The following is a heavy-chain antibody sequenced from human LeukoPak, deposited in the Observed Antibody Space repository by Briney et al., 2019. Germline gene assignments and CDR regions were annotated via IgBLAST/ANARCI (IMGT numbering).Heavy chain of an antibody. D-gene: IGHD4-17*01. CDR3: ARTYYGDQGGFDC. CDR2: IFSNDEK. CDR1: GFSLSNARMG. V-gene: IGHV2-26*01. Sequence: GSGPTLVNPTETLTLTCTVSGFSLSNARMGVSWIRQPPGKALEWLAHIFSNDEKSYSASLKSRLTISKDTSKSQVVLTMTNMDPVDTATYYCARTYYGDQGGFDCWGQGTLVTVSS. J-gene: IGHJ4*02.